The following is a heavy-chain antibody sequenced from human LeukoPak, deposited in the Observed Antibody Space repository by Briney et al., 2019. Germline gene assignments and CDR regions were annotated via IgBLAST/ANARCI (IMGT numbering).Heavy chain of an antibody. J-gene: IGHJ3*02. Sequence: GGSLRLSCAASGFTFSSYGMHWVRQAPGKGLEWVAVIWYDGSNKYYADSVKGRFTISRDNSKNTLYLQMNSLRAEDTAVYYCAWYCSTTTCYVDIWGQGTMVTVSS. CDR2: IWYDGSNK. CDR1: GFTFSSYG. D-gene: IGHD2-2*01. CDR3: AWYCSTTTCYVDI. V-gene: IGHV3-33*01.